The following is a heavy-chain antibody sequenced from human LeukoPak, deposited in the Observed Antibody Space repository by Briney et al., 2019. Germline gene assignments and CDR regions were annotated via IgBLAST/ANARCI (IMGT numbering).Heavy chain of an antibody. CDR1: GGSISSYY. Sequence: ASETLSLTCTVSGGSISSYYWSWIRQPPGKGLEWIGYIYYSGSTNYNPSLKSRVPISVDTSKNQFSLKLRSVTAADTAVYFCAREASRAGTYYFDYWGQGTLLTVSS. CDR2: IYYSGST. J-gene: IGHJ4*02. V-gene: IGHV4-59*01. D-gene: IGHD3-10*01. CDR3: AREASRAGTYYFDY.